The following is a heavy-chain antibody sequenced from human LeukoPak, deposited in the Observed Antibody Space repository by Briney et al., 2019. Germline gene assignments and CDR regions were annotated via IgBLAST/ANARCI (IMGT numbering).Heavy chain of an antibody. Sequence: SGTLSLTCAVSGGSISSSNWWSWVRQPPGKGLEWIGEIYHSGSTNYNPSLKSRVTIPVDKSKNQFSLKLSSVTAADTAVYYCARDEAVAGTGNWFDPWGQGTLVTVSS. D-gene: IGHD6-19*01. CDR2: IYHSGST. CDR1: GGSISSSNW. J-gene: IGHJ5*02. V-gene: IGHV4-4*02. CDR3: ARDEAVAGTGNWFDP.